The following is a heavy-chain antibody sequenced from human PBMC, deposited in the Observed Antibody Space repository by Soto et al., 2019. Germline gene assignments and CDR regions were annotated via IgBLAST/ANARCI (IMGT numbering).Heavy chain of an antibody. V-gene: IGHV2-26*01. Sequence: QVTLKESGPVLVKPTETLTLTCTVSGFSLSNARMGVSWIRQPPGKALEWLAHIFSNDEKSYSTSLKSRLTLSKDTSKSQVVLTMTNMDPVDTATYYCARIRAIAVAGSGYWGQGTLVTVSS. CDR3: ARIRAIAVAGSGY. J-gene: IGHJ4*02. D-gene: IGHD6-19*01. CDR1: GFSLSNARMG. CDR2: IFSNDEK.